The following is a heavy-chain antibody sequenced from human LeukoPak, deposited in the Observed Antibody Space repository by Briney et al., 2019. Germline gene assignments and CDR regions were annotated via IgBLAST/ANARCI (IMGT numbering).Heavy chain of an antibody. Sequence: SETLSLTCAVYGGSFIGFHWNWIRQAPGKGLEWIGDINHSGSTNYNPSLTSRVTVSVDPSKNQFSLNLSSVTAADTAVYYCARRNGQDIVATFRRRYYFDYWGQGTLVTVSS. D-gene: IGHD5-12*01. CDR2: INHSGST. V-gene: IGHV4-34*01. CDR1: GGSFIGFH. CDR3: ARRNGQDIVATFRRRYYFDY. J-gene: IGHJ4*02.